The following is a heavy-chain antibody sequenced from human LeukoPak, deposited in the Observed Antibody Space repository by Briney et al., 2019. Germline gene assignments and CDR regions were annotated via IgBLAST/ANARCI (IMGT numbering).Heavy chain of an antibody. CDR1: GGSFSGYY. D-gene: IGHD5-18*01. CDR3: ARGGIQLWSQGRYFQH. Sequence: SETLSLTCAVYGGSFSGYYWSWIRQPPGKGLEWIGEINHSGSTNYNPSLKSRVTISVDTSENQFSLKLSSVTAADTAVYYCARGGIQLWSQGRYFQHWGQGTLVTVSS. CDR2: INHSGST. V-gene: IGHV4-34*01. J-gene: IGHJ1*01.